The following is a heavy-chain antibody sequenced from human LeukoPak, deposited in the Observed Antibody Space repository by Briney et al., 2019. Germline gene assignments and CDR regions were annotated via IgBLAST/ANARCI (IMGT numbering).Heavy chain of an antibody. Sequence: SETLSLTCTVSGGSFSNYYWGWIRQPPGKGLEWIGSIYYSGSTYYNPSLKSRVTISVDTSKNQFSLKLSSVTAADTAVYYCASAMSARLGWFDPWGQGTLVTVSS. CDR2: IYYSGST. V-gene: IGHV4-39*07. CDR3: ASAMSARLGWFDP. CDR1: GGSFSNYY. D-gene: IGHD6-6*01. J-gene: IGHJ5*02.